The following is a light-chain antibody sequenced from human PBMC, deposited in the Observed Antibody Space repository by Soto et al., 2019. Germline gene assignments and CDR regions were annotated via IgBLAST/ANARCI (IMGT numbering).Light chain of an antibody. V-gene: IGKV3-20*01. CDR2: GAS. Sequence: EIVLTQSPGTLSLSPGERATLSCRASQSVSSSYLAWYQQKPGQAPRLLIYGASSRATGIPDRFSGSGSGTYFTLTSSRLEPEDFAVYYWQQYGSSPPITFGPGTKVDIK. CDR3: QQYGSSPPIT. CDR1: QSVSSSY. J-gene: IGKJ3*01.